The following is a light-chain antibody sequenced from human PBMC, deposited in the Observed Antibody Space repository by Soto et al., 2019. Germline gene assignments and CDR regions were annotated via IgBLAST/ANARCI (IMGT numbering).Light chain of an antibody. CDR3: QQSYSTPHT. V-gene: IGKV1-39*01. J-gene: IGKJ4*01. CDR1: QSISSY. Sequence: DIQMTQSPSSLSASVGDRVTITCRASQSISSYLNWYQQKPGKAPKLLIYAASSLQGGVPSRFSGSGSGTDFTLTISSLQPEDFATYYCQQSYSTPHTFCGGTQVEIK. CDR2: AAS.